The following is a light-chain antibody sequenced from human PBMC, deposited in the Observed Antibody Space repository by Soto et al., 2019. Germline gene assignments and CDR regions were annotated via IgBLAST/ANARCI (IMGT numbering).Light chain of an antibody. V-gene: IGLV2-23*02. CDR2: EVT. CDR3: SSYAGSYTVV. Sequence: QSALTQPASVSGSPGQSITISCTGTSSDVGTYNLVSWYQQHPGKAPKLMIYEVTKRPSGVSHRFSGSKSGNTASLTFSGLQAEDEADYYCSSYAGSYTVVFGGGTKLTVL. CDR1: SSDVGTYNL. J-gene: IGLJ2*01.